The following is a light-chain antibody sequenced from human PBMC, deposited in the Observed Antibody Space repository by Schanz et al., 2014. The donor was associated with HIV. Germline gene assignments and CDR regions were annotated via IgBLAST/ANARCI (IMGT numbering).Light chain of an antibody. CDR2: DAS. Sequence: EIVMTQSPVTLSVSPGERATLSCRASQRISNSLAWYQQKPGQAPRLLIHDASTRATGVPARFSGSGSGTEFTLTISSLQSDDFANYYCQQYSNWPLTFGGGTKVEIK. CDR1: QRISNS. V-gene: IGKV3-15*01. J-gene: IGKJ4*01. CDR3: QQYSNWPLT.